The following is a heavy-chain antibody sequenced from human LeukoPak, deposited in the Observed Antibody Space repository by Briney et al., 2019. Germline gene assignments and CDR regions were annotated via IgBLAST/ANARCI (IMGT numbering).Heavy chain of an antibody. D-gene: IGHD3-16*01. V-gene: IGHV3-7*03. CDR3: ARSRAAVVMGELIPSFYYGMDV. CDR2: IKQDGGER. CDR1: GFTFSNYW. Sequence: GGSLRLSCAASGFTFSNYWMNWVRQVPGKGLEWVATIKQDGGERYYVDSVEGRFTISRDNGKTSVYLQMNSLRADDTAVYYCARSRAAVVMGELIPSFYYGMDVRGQGTTVTVSS. J-gene: IGHJ6*02.